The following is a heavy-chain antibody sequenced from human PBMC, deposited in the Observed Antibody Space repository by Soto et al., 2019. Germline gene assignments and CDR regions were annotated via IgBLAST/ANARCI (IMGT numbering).Heavy chain of an antibody. D-gene: IGHD6-13*01. V-gene: IGHV1-18*01. CDR3: ATDDSSRQIDAFDI. CDR2: ISAYNGNT. Sequence: ASVKVSCKASGGTFSSYTISWVRQAPGQGLEWMGWISAYNGNTNYAQKLQGRVTMTTDTSTSTAYMELRSLRSDDTAVYYCATDDSSRQIDAFDIWGQGTMVTVSS. J-gene: IGHJ3*02. CDR1: GGTFSSYT.